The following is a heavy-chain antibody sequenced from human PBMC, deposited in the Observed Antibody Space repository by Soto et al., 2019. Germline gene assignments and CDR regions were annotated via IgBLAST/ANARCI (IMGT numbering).Heavy chain of an antibody. CDR1: GFTVSSNY. CDR3: ARDRQSSGWLDAFDI. D-gene: IGHD6-19*01. Sequence: EVQLVESGGGLVQPGGSLRLSCAASGFTVSSNYMSWVRQAQGKELEWVSVIFTGGSTYYADSVKGRFTISRHSSMNTVYLQMDSLRAEDTAVYYCARDRQSSGWLDAFDIWGQGTMVTVSS. V-gene: IGHV3-53*04. CDR2: IFTGGST. J-gene: IGHJ3*02.